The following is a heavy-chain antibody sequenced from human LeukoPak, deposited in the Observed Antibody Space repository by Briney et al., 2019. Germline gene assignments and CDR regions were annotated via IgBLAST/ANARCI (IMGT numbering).Heavy chain of an antibody. CDR3: ARDKGSSRGEKYYFDY. D-gene: IGHD6-13*01. Sequence: GRSLRLSCAASGFTFSSYGIHWVRQAPGKGLEWVALIWYDGINEYYADSVKGRFTISRDDSKNTLYLQMNSLRAEDTAVYYRARDKGSSRGEKYYFDYWGQGTLVTVSS. J-gene: IGHJ4*02. V-gene: IGHV3-33*08. CDR1: GFTFSSYG. CDR2: IWYDGINE.